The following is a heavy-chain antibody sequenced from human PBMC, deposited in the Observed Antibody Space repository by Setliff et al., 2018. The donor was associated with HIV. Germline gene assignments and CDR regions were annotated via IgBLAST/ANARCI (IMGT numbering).Heavy chain of an antibody. CDR1: GGSISKYF. J-gene: IGHJ5*02. CDR3: ARSLDYSGSGSYYVGWFDL. CDR2: IYSSGST. V-gene: IGHV4-4*07. D-gene: IGHD3-10*01. Sequence: PSETLSLTCTVSGGSISKYFWSWIRQPAEKGLEWIGRIYSSGSTNQNPSLKSRVSMSVDTSKSQFSLNLSSVTAADTAVCYCARSLDYSGSGSYYVGWFDLWGQGIPVTVSS.